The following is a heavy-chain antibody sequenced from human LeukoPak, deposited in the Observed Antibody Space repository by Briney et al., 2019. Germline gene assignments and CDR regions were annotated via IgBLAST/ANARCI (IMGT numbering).Heavy chain of an antibody. D-gene: IGHD6-19*01. CDR1: GFTFSSYG. CDR2: ISYDGSDK. J-gene: IGHJ6*02. Sequence: GGSLRLSCAASGFTFSSYGMHWIRQAPGKGLEWVAVISYDGSDKYYADSVKGRFTISRDNSKNTLYLQMNSLRAEDTAVYYCARPAGTYDYSYGMDVWGQGTTVTVSS. CDR3: ARPAGTYDYSYGMDV. V-gene: IGHV3-30-3*01.